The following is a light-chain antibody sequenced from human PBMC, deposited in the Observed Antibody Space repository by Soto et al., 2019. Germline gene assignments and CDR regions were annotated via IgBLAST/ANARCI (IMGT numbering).Light chain of an antibody. J-gene: IGKJ2*01. CDR1: QSVSSSY. V-gene: IGKV3-20*01. CDR2: GAS. Sequence: EIVLTQSPGTLSLSPGERATLSCRASQSVSSSYLAWYQQKPGQAPRLLIYGASSRPTGIPDRFSGSGSGTDFTLTISGLEAEDCAVYYCQQYGSSPMYTFGQGTKLEIK. CDR3: QQYGSSPMYT.